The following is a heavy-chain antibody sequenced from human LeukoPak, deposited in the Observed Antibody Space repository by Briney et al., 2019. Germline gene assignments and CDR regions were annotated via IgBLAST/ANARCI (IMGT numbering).Heavy chain of an antibody. CDR1: GGSISSSNW. V-gene: IGHV4-4*02. CDR2: FYRSGST. Sequence: SETLSLTCAVSGGSISSSNWWSWVRQPPGKGLEWSGEFYRSGSTNYNPSLKSRVTISVHKSKTQYSLKLSSVTAADTAVYYCALMGYSSSFRRRYYYMDVWGKGTTVTVSS. J-gene: IGHJ6*03. D-gene: IGHD6-6*01. CDR3: ALMGYSSSFRRRYYYMDV.